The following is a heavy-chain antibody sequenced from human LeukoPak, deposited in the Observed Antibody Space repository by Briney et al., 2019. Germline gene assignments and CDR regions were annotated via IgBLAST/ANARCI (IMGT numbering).Heavy chain of an antibody. J-gene: IGHJ5*02. Sequence: AGGSLRLSCAASGFTFSSYEMNWVRQAPGKGLEWVSAISGSGGSTYYADSVKGRFTISRDNSKNTLYLQMNSLRAEDTAVYYCAKPVVPAKLNWFDPWGQGTLVTVSS. CDR3: AKPVVPAKLNWFDP. CDR1: GFTFSSYE. V-gene: IGHV3-23*01. D-gene: IGHD2-2*01. CDR2: ISGSGGST.